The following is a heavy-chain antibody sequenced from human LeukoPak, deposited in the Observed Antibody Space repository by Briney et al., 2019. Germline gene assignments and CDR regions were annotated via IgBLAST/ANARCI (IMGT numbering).Heavy chain of an antibody. CDR2: INSDGSST. CDR1: GFTFSSYW. J-gene: IGHJ4*02. Sequence: GGSLRLSCAASGFTFSSYWMHWVRQAPGKGLVWVSRINSDGSSTSYADSVKGRFTISRDNAKNTLYLQMNSLRAEDTAVYYCARGVYDGSGYYDDFGYWGQGTLVTVSS. CDR3: ARGVYDGSGYYDDFGY. V-gene: IGHV3-74*01. D-gene: IGHD3-22*01.